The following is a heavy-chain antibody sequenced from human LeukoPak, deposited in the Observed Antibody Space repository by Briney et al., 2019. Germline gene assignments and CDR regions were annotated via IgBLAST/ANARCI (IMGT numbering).Heavy chain of an antibody. Sequence: SETLSLTCTVSGGSISSYYWSWIRQPPGKGLEWIAYIYYSGSTNYNPSLKSRVTISVDTSKNQFSLKLSSVTAADTAVYYCARDYYDSSEGLDYWGQGTLVTVSS. CDR3: ARDYYDSSEGLDY. CDR2: IYYSGST. J-gene: IGHJ4*02. V-gene: IGHV4-59*01. D-gene: IGHD3-22*01. CDR1: GGSISSYY.